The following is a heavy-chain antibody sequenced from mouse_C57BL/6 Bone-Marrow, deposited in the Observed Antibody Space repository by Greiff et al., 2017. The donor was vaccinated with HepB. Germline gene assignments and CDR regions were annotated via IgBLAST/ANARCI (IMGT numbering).Heavy chain of an antibody. J-gene: IGHJ4*01. CDR1: GYTFTSYT. CDR3: ARRLRRGAMDY. V-gene: IGHV1-4*01. CDR2: INPSSGYT. Sequence: QVQLKQSGAELARPGASVKMSCKASGYTFTSYTMHWVNQRPGQGLEWIGYINPSSGYTKYNQKFKDKATLTADKSSSTAYMQLSSLTSEDSAVYYCARRLRRGAMDYWGQGTSVTVSS. D-gene: IGHD2-4*01.